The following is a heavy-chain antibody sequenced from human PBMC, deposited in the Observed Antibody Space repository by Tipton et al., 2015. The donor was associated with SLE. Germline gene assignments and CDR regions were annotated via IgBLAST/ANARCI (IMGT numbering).Heavy chain of an antibody. V-gene: IGHV4-59*11. CDR1: GGSFSSHY. CDR3: ARRPPFEPLDY. D-gene: IGHD1-14*01. CDR2: VYSTGTS. Sequence: TLSLTCSVSGGSFSSHYWTWIRQPLGKGLEWIGDVYSTGTSNHHPPLKSRVTISIDTSKNQFSLKLSSMTAADTAVYYCARRPPFEPLDYWSQGTLVTVSS. J-gene: IGHJ4*02.